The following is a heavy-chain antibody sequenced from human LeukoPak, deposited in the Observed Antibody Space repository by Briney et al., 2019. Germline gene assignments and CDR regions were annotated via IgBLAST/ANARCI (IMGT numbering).Heavy chain of an antibody. CDR2: INPNSGGT. CDR3: ARDLSLSPYSSSFFDY. Sequence: ASVKVSCKASGYTFTGYYMHWVRQAPGQGLEWMGWINPNSGGTNYAQKFQGRVTMTRDTSISTAYMELSRLRSDDTAVYYCARDLSLSPYSSSFFDYWGQGTLVTVSS. J-gene: IGHJ4*02. CDR1: GYTFTGYY. D-gene: IGHD6-6*01. V-gene: IGHV1-2*02.